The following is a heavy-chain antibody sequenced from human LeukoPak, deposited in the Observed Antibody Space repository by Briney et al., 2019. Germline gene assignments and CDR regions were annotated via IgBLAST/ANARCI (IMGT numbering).Heavy chain of an antibody. J-gene: IGHJ4*02. D-gene: IGHD3-9*01. V-gene: IGHV3-23*01. CDR2: ISDTGGST. Sequence: PGGSLRLSCAASGFTFSSYAMSWVRQAPGKGLEWVSGISDTGGSTYYVDSVKGRFTISRDNSKYRLYLQMNSLRAEDTAVYYCAKDSYYDVLTDYYNPSDYWGQGTLVTVSS. CDR3: AKDSYYDVLTDYYNPSDY. CDR1: GFTFSSYA.